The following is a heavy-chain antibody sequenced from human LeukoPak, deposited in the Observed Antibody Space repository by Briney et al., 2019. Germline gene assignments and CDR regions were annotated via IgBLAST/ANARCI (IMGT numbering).Heavy chain of an antibody. Sequence: GGSLRLSRTASGFVLSDYGMHWVRQAPGKGLEWVAFVRNDGSNEYYVGSVKGRFTISRDKAKNTLYLQMHSLRAEDTAVYSCAKESDSGYHSEGPKNWGLGTLVTVSS. V-gene: IGHV3-30*02. D-gene: IGHD5-12*01. CDR1: GFVLSDYG. J-gene: IGHJ4*02. CDR2: VRNDGSNE. CDR3: AKESDSGYHSEGPKN.